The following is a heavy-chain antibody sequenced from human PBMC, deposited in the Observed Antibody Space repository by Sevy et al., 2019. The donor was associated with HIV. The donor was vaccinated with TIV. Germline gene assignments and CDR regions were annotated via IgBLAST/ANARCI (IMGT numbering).Heavy chain of an antibody. CDR2: IYYTGST. V-gene: IGHV4-39*01. D-gene: IGHD3-22*01. CDR3: VRQMHYYDSAGYYHWDY. Sequence: SENLSLTYTVSGGSISSSNYYWGWIRQPPGKGLKWIANIYYTGSTYYNPSLKSRVTIFADTSKNQFSLKLSSVTAADTAVYYAVRQMHYYDSAGYYHWDYWGQGTLVTVSS. CDR1: GGSISSSNYY. J-gene: IGHJ4*02.